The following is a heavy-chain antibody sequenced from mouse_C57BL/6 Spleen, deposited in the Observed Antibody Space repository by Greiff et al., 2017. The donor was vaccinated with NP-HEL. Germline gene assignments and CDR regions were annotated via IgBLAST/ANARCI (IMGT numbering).Heavy chain of an antibody. V-gene: IGHV5-6*01. Sequence: EVQLVESGGDLVKPGGSLKLSCAASGFTFSSYGMSWVRQTPDKRLEWVATISSGGSYTYYPDSVKGRFTISRDNAKNTLYLQMSSLKSEDTAMYYCARRGSSPSYWYFDVWGTGTTVTVSS. D-gene: IGHD1-1*01. CDR1: GFTFSSYG. J-gene: IGHJ1*03. CDR2: ISSGGSYT. CDR3: ARRGSSPSYWYFDV.